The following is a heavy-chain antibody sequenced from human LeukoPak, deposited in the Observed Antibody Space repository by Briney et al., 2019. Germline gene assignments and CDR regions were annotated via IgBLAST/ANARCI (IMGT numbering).Heavy chain of an antibody. CDR1: GGSISSGGSY. V-gene: IGHV4-31*03. CDR2: IYYSGST. Sequence: SETLSLTCTVSGGSISSGGSYWSWIRQHPGKGLEWIGYIYYSGSTYYNPSLKSRVTISVGTSKNQFSLKLSSVTAADTAVYYCARAQHRAGYYYYYGMDVWGQGTTVTVSS. CDR3: ARAQHRAGYYYYYGMDV. D-gene: IGHD5-18*01. J-gene: IGHJ6*02.